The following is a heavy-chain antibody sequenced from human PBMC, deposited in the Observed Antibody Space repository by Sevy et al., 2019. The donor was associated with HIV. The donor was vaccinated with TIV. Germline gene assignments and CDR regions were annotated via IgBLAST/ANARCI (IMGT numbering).Heavy chain of an antibody. D-gene: IGHD6-13*01. CDR1: GFTFSSYW. CDR2: IKQDGSEK. J-gene: IGHJ4*01. V-gene: IGHV3-7*01. CDR3: ARDRRPYSSSLDY. Sequence: GGYLRLSCAASGFTFSSYWMSWVRQAPGKGLEWVANIKQDGSEKYYVDSVKGRFTISRDNAKNSLCLQMNSLRAEDTAVYYCARDRRPYSSSLDYWGHGTLVTVSS.